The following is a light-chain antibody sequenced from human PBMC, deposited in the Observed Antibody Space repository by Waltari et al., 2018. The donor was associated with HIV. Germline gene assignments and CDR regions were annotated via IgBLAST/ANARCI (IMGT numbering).Light chain of an antibody. J-gene: IGLJ3*02. CDR1: ASDMTTFNF. V-gene: IGLV2-14*01. Sequence: SALTHPASVSGSPGQSITISCTGPASDMTTFNFVSWYQQSPGRAPKLIIFEVYFRPSGVSDRFSGSKSGDTASLTISALRAEDEGDYFCSSYSTRGFVLFGGGTKVTVL. CDR2: EVY. CDR3: SSYSTRGFVL.